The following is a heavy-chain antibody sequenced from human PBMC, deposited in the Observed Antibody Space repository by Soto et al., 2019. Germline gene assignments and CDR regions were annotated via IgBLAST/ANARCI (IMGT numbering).Heavy chain of an antibody. D-gene: IGHD2-2*01. Sequence: QVTVKESGPVLVKPTEPLTLTCTVSGFSLSNAGLGVSWIRQPPGKALEWLAHIFSNDEKSYSTSLKTRLTISKDTSKSQVVLTMTNMDPVDTARYYCASTYSTSWYWFDAWGQGTLVTVSS. CDR3: ASTYSTSWYWFDA. J-gene: IGHJ5*02. CDR1: GFSLSNAGLG. CDR2: IFSNDEK. V-gene: IGHV2-26*04.